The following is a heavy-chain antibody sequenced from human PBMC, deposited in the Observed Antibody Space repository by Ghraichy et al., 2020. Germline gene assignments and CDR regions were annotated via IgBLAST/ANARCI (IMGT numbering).Heavy chain of an antibody. CDR2: ISYDGSNK. CDR3: LGLDWSSDGMDV. D-gene: IGHD3/OR15-3a*01. CDR1: GFTFSSYA. Sequence: GGSLRLSCAASGFTFSSYAMHWVRQAPGKGLEWVTVISYDGSNKYYADSVKGRFTISRDNSKNTLYLQMNSLRAEDTAVYYCLGLDWSSDGMDVWGQGTTVTVSS. V-gene: IGHV3-30*04. J-gene: IGHJ6*02.